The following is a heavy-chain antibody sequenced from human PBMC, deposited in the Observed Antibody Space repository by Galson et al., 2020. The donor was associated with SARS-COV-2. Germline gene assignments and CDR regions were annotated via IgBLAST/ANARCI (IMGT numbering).Heavy chain of an antibody. J-gene: IGHJ4*02. CDR3: ARSIVGAPPVDY. V-gene: IGHV3-33*01. CDR2: IWYDGSNK. D-gene: IGHD1-26*01. CDR1: GFTFSSYG. Sequence: GGSLRLSCAASGFTFSSYGMHWVRQAPGKGLEWVAVIWYDGSNKYYADSVKGRFTISRDNSKNTLYLQMNSLRAEDTAVYYCARSIVGAPPVDYWGQGTLVTVSS.